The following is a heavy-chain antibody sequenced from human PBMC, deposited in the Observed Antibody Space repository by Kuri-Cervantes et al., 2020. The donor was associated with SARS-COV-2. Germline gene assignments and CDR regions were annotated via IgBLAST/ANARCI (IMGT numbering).Heavy chain of an antibody. J-gene: IGHJ6*02. D-gene: IGHD2-2*01. CDR1: GFTFSSYA. V-gene: IGHV3-23*01. Sequence: GESLKISCAASGFTFSSYAMSWVRQAPGKGLEWVSAISGSGGSTYYADSVKGRFTISRDNSKNTLYLQMNSLRAEDTAVCYCAKDIDIVVVPAYYYYYGMDVWGQGTTVTVSS. CDR3: AKDIDIVVVPAYYYYYGMDV. CDR2: ISGSGGST.